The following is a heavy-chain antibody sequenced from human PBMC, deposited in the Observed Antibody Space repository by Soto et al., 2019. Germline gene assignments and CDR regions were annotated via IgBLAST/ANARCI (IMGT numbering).Heavy chain of an antibody. J-gene: IGHJ6*02. D-gene: IGHD5-18*01. V-gene: IGHV1-69*08. CDR3: ARDERGYNYVSDYGLDV. Sequence: QVQLVQSGAELKKPGSSVKVSCEASGGTFNSHTIIAWVRQAPGQGPEWMGRIIPTLDIVDYAQKFQDRVTLTXXRPTNTAFMELRSLVSDDTAVYYCARDERGYNYVSDYGLDVWGQGTMVTVS. CDR1: GGTFNSHT. CDR2: IIPTLDIV.